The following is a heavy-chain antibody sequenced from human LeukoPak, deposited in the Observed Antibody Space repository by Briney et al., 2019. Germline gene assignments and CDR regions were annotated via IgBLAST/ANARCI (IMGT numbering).Heavy chain of an antibody. CDR3: AGMPVGGLRQFDS. D-gene: IGHD6-19*01. Sequence: SGTLSLTCTVSGDSINKYYWSWIRQPPGKGLEWIAYIYYTGDTNYSPSLKSRVAISIDTSKNQFSLKLTSVTAADTAVYFCAGMPVGGLRQFDSWGQGALVTVSS. CDR1: GDSINKYY. J-gene: IGHJ4*02. CDR2: IYYTGDT. V-gene: IGHV4-59*03.